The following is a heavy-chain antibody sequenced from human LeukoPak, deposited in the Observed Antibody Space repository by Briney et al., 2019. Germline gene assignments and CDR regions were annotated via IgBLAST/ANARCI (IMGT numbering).Heavy chain of an antibody. J-gene: IGHJ3*02. Sequence: GGSLRLSCAASGFTFSDYYMSWIRQAPGKGLEWISYISTSGSPIYYADSVKGRFTISRDNSKNTLYLQMNSLRAEDTAVYYCAKIWVGAFDIWGQGTMVTVSS. D-gene: IGHD1-26*01. V-gene: IGHV3-11*04. CDR1: GFTFSDYY. CDR3: AKIWVGAFDI. CDR2: ISTSGSPI.